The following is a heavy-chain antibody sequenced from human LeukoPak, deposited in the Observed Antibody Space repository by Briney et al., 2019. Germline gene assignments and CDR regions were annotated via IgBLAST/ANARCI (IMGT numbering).Heavy chain of an antibody. CDR1: VFTFSSYS. Sequence: GGSLRLSCAASVFTFSSYSMNWVRQAPGKGLEWVSSISSSSSYIYYADSVKGRFTISRDNAKDSLYLQMNSLRAEDTAVYYCARDYRPMWFGELLGLDYWGQGTLVTVSS. J-gene: IGHJ4*02. V-gene: IGHV3-21*01. D-gene: IGHD3-10*01. CDR2: ISSSSSYI. CDR3: ARDYRPMWFGELLGLDY.